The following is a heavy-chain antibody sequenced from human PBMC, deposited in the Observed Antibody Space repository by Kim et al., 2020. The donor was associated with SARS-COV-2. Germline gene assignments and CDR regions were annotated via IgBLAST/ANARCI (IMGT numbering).Heavy chain of an antibody. Sequence: GESLKISCKGSGYSFTSYWIGWVRQMPGKGLEWMGIIYPGDSDTRYSPSFQGQVTISADKSISTAYLQWSSLKASDTAMYYCARLKGRVVPAASGYYYGMDVWGQGTTVTVSS. CDR3: ARLKGRVVPAASGYYYGMDV. CDR2: IYPGDSDT. CDR1: GYSFTSYW. D-gene: IGHD2-2*01. J-gene: IGHJ6*02. V-gene: IGHV5-51*01.